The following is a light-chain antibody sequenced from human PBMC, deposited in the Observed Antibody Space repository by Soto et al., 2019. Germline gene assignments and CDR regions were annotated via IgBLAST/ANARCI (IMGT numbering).Light chain of an antibody. J-gene: IGLJ3*02. CDR1: SSNIGNNI. CDR3: ATWDDSLNAWV. CDR2: STN. V-gene: IGLV1-44*01. Sequence: QLVLTQAPSASGTPGQRVTISCSGSSSNIGNNIVDWYQHLPGTAPRLLIYSTNQRPSGVPDRFSASKSGTSASLAISGLQSEDEADYYCATWDDSLNAWVFGGGTQLTVL.